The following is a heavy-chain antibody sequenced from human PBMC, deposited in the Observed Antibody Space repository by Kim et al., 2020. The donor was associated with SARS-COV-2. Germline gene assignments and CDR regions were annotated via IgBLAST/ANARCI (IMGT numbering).Heavy chain of an antibody. CDR2: ISVSAGNT. CDR3: SKPMGASVCTCYSDL. V-gene: IGHV3-23*01. Sequence: GGSLRLSCAASGFTFSSYAMGWVRQAPGKGLEWVAFISVSAGNTYYVDSATGRCTFTRANSKYKLYLQMNINSAEAKAAYVYSKPMGASVCTCYSDLCG. CDR1: GFTFSSYA. J-gene: IGHJ2*01. D-gene: IGHD1-26*01.